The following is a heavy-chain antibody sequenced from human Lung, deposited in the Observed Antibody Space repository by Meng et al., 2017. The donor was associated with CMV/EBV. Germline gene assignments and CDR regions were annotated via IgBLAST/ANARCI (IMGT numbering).Heavy chain of an antibody. V-gene: IGHV1-18*01. CDR1: GYTFTHHG. Sequence: QVRRVQAGAELKKPGASVRVSCKASGYTFTHHGISWIRQAPGQGLEWMGWFVNYVDTYPAPKFQGRVTMTTDTHTNTAFMELRSLTSDDTAVYYCASGTPGRSYCDYWGQGTLVTVSS. CDR2: FVNYVDT. D-gene: IGHD2-15*01. CDR3: ASGTPGRSYCDY. J-gene: IGHJ4*02.